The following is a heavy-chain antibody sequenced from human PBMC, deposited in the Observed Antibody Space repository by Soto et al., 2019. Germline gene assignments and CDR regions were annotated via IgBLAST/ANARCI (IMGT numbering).Heavy chain of an antibody. CDR2: IYYSGST. V-gene: IGHV4-30-4*01. CDR1: GGSISSGDYY. D-gene: IGHD3-22*01. CDR3: ARVMYYYDSSGYWNWFDP. Sequence: LSLTCTVSGGSISSGDYYWSWIRQPPGKGLEWIGYIYYSGSTYYNPSLKSRVTISVDTSKNQFSLKLSSVTAADTAVYYCARVMYYYDSSGYWNWFDPWGQGTLVTVSS. J-gene: IGHJ5*02.